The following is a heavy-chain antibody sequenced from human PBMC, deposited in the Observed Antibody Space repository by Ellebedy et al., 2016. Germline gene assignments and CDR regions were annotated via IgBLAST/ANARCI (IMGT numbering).Heavy chain of an antibody. CDR2: IYTTGVT. D-gene: IGHD5-18*01. J-gene: IGHJ4*02. Sequence: GESLKISCAASGFMFSRYWMTWVRQAPGKGLQWVSIIYTTGVTRYADSVRGRFTISRDSSENTLYLQMNSLRAEDTAVYYCARDYSAYSNDVWGQGTLVTVSS. CDR1: GFMFSRYW. V-gene: IGHV3-53*01. CDR3: ARDYSAYSNDV.